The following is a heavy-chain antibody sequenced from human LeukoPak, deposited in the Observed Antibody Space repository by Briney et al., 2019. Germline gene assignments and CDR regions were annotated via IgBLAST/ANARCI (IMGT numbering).Heavy chain of an antibody. Sequence: TSETLSLTCTVSGGSISSYYWSWIRQPPGKGLEWIGYIYYSGSTNYNPSLKSRVTISVDTSKNQFSLKLSSVTAADTAVYYCARAQRYCSGGSCYADAFDIWGQGTMVTVSS. CDR2: IYYSGST. D-gene: IGHD2-15*01. CDR3: ARAQRYCSGGSCYADAFDI. J-gene: IGHJ3*02. CDR1: GGSISSYY. V-gene: IGHV4-59*01.